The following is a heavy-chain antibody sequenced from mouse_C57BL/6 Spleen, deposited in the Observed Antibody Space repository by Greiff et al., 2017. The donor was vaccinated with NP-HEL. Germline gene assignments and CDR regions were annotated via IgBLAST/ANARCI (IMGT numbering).Heavy chain of an antibody. CDR1: GFSFNTYA. CDR3: VRHSDYDAGYAMDY. CDR2: IRSKSNNYAT. V-gene: IGHV10-1*01. D-gene: IGHD2-4*01. Sequence: EVKLMESGGGLVQPKGSLKLSCAASGFSFNTYAMNWVRQAPGKGLEWVARIRSKSNNYATYYADSVKDRFTISRDDSESMLYLQMNNLKTEDTAMYYCVRHSDYDAGYAMDYWGQGTSVTVSS. J-gene: IGHJ4*01.